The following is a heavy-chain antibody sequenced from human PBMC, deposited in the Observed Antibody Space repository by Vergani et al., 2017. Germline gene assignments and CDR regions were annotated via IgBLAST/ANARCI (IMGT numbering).Heavy chain of an antibody. CDR2: IYYSGST. CDR1: GGSISSYY. Sequence: QVQLQESGPGLVKPSETLSLTCTVSGGSISSYYWGWIRQPPGKGLEWIGSIYYSGSTYYNPSLKSRVTISVDTSKNQFSLKLSSVTAADTAVYYCARQGYSSSWSDYRGQGTLVTVSS. CDR3: ARQGYSSSWSDY. V-gene: IGHV4-39*01. J-gene: IGHJ4*02. D-gene: IGHD6-13*01.